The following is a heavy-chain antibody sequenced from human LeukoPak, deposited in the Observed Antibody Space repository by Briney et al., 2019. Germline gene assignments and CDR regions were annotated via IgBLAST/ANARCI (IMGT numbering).Heavy chain of an antibody. Sequence: PGGSLRLSCAASGFTFSSYSMHWVRQAPGKGLVWVSRINTDGSTTSYADSVRGRFTISRDNAENTVYLQMNSLGAEDTALYFCARVNMGNWYFDLWGRGTLVTVSS. J-gene: IGHJ2*01. CDR3: ARVNMGNWYFDL. V-gene: IGHV3-74*01. D-gene: IGHD3-10*01. CDR2: INTDGSTT. CDR1: GFTFSSYS.